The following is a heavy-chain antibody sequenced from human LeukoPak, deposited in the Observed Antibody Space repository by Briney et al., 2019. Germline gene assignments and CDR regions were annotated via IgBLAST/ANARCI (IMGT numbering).Heavy chain of an antibody. CDR3: ARDSNAYSSSPFDY. CDR1: GFTFSSYS. V-gene: IGHV3-21*01. Sequence: GGSLRLSCAASGFTFSSYSMNWVRQAPGKGLEWGSSISSSSSYIYYADSVKGRFTISRDNAKNSLYLQMNSLRAEDTAVYYCARDSNAYSSSPFDYWGQGTLVTVSS. J-gene: IGHJ4*02. CDR2: ISSSSSYI. D-gene: IGHD6-6*01.